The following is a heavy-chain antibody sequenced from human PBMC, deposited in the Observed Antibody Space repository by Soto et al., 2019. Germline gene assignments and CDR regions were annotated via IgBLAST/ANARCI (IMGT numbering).Heavy chain of an antibody. Sequence: QLQLQESGPGLVKPSETLSLTCTVSGGSISSSSYYWGWIRQPPGKGLEWIGSIYYSGSTYYNPSLKSRVTISVDTSKNQFSLKLSSVTAADTAVYYCARLNSGYDRGVAGVDYWGQGTLVTVSS. V-gene: IGHV4-39*01. CDR1: GGSISSSSYY. CDR2: IYYSGST. CDR3: ARLNSGYDRGVAGVDY. J-gene: IGHJ4*02. D-gene: IGHD5-12*01.